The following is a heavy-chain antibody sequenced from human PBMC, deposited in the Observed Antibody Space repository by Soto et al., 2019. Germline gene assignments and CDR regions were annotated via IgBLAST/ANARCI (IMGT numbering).Heavy chain of an antibody. CDR1: GYTFTAHL. J-gene: IGHJ6*02. CDR2: FYPDDSDT. Sequence: XESLKIYRVDYGYTFTAHLFAWVRQMPGKGLEWMGIFYPDDSDTRYNPSFQGQVTISADKSIRTAYLQWNSLKASDTAMYFCARGGKGVRHFYCLDVWGQGTAVTVS. D-gene: IGHD2-8*01. CDR3: ARGGKGVRHFYCLDV. V-gene: IGHV5-51*01.